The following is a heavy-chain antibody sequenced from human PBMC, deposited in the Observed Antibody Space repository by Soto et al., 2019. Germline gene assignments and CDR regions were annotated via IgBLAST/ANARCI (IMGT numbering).Heavy chain of an antibody. CDR1: GYSFTSYW. J-gene: IGHJ6*03. D-gene: IGHD2-2*01. CDR3: AGRSPCSSTSCYEVGGYYMDV. V-gene: IGHV5-51*01. CDR2: IYPGDSDT. Sequence: GESLKISCKGSGYSFTSYWIGWVRQMPGKGLEWMGIIYPGDSDTRYSPSFQGQVTISADKSFSTAYLQWSSLKASDTAMYYCAGRSPCSSTSCYEVGGYYMDVWGKGTTVTVSS.